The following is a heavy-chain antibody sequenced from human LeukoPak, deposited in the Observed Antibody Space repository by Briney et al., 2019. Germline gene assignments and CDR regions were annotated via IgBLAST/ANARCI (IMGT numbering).Heavy chain of an antibody. CDR3: AGSSYSAISDASYYVFDS. CDR1: GDSIRGGSSY. Sequence: TSETLSLTRTVSGDSIRGGSSYWGWIRQPPGKGLEWIGSVYYTGTTLDNPSLQSRVTISVDTSKNQFSLRLTSVTAADTAVYFCAGSSYSAISDASYYVFDSWGQGTLVTVSS. J-gene: IGHJ4*02. CDR2: VYYTGTT. D-gene: IGHD3-16*01. V-gene: IGHV4-39*01.